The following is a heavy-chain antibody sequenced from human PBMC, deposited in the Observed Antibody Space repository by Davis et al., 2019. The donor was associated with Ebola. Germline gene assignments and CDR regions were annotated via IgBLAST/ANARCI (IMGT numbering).Heavy chain of an antibody. CDR3: ARVLRSHSSSWYMGYYYYGMDV. CDR1: GGSFSGYY. Sequence: LSLTCAVYGGSFSGYYWSWIRQAPGKGLEWVSYISSSSSYTNYADSVKGRFTISRDNAKNSLYLQMNSLRAEDTAVYYCARVLRSHSSSWYMGYYYYGMDVRGQGTTVTVSS. V-gene: IGHV3-11*06. J-gene: IGHJ6*02. D-gene: IGHD6-13*01. CDR2: ISSSSSYT.